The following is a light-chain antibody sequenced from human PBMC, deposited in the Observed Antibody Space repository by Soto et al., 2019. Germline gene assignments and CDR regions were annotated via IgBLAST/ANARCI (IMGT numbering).Light chain of an antibody. CDR1: SSNIGAGYD. J-gene: IGLJ2*01. V-gene: IGLV1-40*01. CDR3: QSYDSSLSGVV. CDR2: GNS. Sequence: QAVVTQPPSVSGAPGQRVTMSCTGSSSNIGAGYDVHWYQKIPGTAPKLLIYGNSNRPSGVPDRFSGSKSGTSASLAITGLQAEDEADYYCQSYDSSLSGVVFGGGTKLTVL.